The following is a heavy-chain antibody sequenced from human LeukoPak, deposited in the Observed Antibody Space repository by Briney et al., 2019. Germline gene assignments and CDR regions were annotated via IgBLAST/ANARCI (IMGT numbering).Heavy chain of an antibody. Sequence: GGSLRLSCAASGFTFSIYAMSCVRQAPGKGLEWVSAISGSGGSPYSADSVKGRFTISRDNSKNTLYLQMNSLRAEDTAVYYCAKLEVGVTRGGDYWGQGTLVTVSS. CDR2: ISGSGGSP. D-gene: IGHD1-26*01. CDR3: AKLEVGVTRGGDY. J-gene: IGHJ4*02. V-gene: IGHV3-23*01. CDR1: GFTFSIYA.